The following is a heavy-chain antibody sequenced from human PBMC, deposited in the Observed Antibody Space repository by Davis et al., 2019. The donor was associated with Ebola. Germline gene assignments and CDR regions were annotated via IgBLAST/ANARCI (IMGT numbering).Heavy chain of an antibody. CDR2: IIPIFGTA. CDR3: AREPRGYSYGSFYDY. V-gene: IGHV1-69*06. CDR1: GCTFSSYA. Sequence: SVKVSCKASGCTFSSYAISWVRQAPGQGLEWMGGIIPIFGTANYAQKFQGRVTITADKSTSTAYMELSSLRSEDTAVYYCAREPRGYSYGSFYDYWGQGTLVTVSS. J-gene: IGHJ4*02. D-gene: IGHD5-18*01.